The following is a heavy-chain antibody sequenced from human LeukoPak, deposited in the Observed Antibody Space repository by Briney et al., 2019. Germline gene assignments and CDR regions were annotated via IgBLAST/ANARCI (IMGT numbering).Heavy chain of an antibody. Sequence: GGSLRLSCAASAFTFSNYWMSWVRQAPGKGLEWVANIKEDGSEINYVGSVKGRFTISRDNAKNSLYLQMNSLRVDDTAVYYCARDRGYSTFDYWGQGTLATVSS. V-gene: IGHV3-7*01. D-gene: IGHD4-23*01. CDR2: IKEDGSEI. CDR1: AFTFSNYW. J-gene: IGHJ4*02. CDR3: ARDRGYSTFDY.